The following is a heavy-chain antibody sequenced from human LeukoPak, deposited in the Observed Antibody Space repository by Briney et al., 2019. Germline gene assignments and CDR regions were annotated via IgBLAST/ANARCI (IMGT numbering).Heavy chain of an antibody. V-gene: IGHV4-34*01. D-gene: IGHD6-13*01. J-gene: IGHJ6*02. CDR3: ARGYSSSPYLRYYGMDV. CDR2: INHSGST. Sequence: PSETLSLTCAVYGGSFSGYYWSWIRQPPGKGLEWIGEINHSGSTNYNPSLKSRVTISVDTSKNQFSLKPSSVTAADTAVYYCARGYSSSPYLRYYGMDVWGQGTTVTVSS. CDR1: GGSFSGYY.